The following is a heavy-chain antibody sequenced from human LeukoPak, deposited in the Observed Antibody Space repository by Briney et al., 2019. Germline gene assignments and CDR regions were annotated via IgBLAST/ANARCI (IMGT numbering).Heavy chain of an antibody. Sequence: PGGSLRLSCAASGFTFSSYSMNWVRQAPGKGLEWVSSISSSSSYIYYADSVKGRFTISRDNAKNSLYLQMNSLRAEDTAVYYCAREPVIAVAGDHYYYGMDVWGQGTTVTVSS. CDR2: ISSSSSYI. V-gene: IGHV3-21*01. D-gene: IGHD6-19*01. CDR1: GFTFSSYS. J-gene: IGHJ6*02. CDR3: AREPVIAVAGDHYYYGMDV.